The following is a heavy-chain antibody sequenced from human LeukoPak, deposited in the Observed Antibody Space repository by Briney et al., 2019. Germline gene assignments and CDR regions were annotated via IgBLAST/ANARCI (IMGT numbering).Heavy chain of an antibody. D-gene: IGHD5-18*01. J-gene: IGHJ1*01. V-gene: IGHV5-51*01. CDR3: ARRADTAVYFRQ. CDR1: GYIFSNYW. CDR2: IYPGDSDT. Sequence: GESLKISCKGSGYIFSNYWIAWVRQLPGKGLEWLGIIYPGDSDTRYSPSFQGQVTISADKSTSTAYLQWSSLKASDTAMYYCARRADTAVYFRQWGQGTLVTVSS.